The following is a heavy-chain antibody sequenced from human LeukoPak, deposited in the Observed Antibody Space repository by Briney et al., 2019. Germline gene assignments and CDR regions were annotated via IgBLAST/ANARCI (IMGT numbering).Heavy chain of an antibody. CDR3: ARAGGYSYGWFAFDI. CDR2: ITTGRGET. V-gene: IGHV1-3*04. J-gene: IGHJ3*02. CDR1: GYTFTDYA. Sequence: ASVKVSCKASGYTFTDYALHWVRQAPGQSLEWMGWITTGRGETRYSQEFQRRITFTRDTSTSTAYMELRSLRSDDTAVYYCARAGGYSYGWFAFDIWGQGTMVTVSS. D-gene: IGHD5-18*01.